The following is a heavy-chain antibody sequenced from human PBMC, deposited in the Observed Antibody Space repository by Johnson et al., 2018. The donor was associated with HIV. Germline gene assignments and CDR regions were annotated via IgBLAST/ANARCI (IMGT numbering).Heavy chain of an antibody. V-gene: IGHV3-7*01. D-gene: IGHD3-10*01. Sequence: VQLVESGGGLVQPGGSLRLSCAASRFTLRRFWMNWVRQAPGKGLEWVANIKEDGSEKYYVDSVKGRCTISRDNSKNTLDLLMNSLRAEDTAVYHCARVGADGWFSYDVFDIWGQGTMITVSS. CDR1: RFTLRRFW. CDR3: ARVGADGWFSYDVFDI. J-gene: IGHJ3*02. CDR2: IKEDGSEK.